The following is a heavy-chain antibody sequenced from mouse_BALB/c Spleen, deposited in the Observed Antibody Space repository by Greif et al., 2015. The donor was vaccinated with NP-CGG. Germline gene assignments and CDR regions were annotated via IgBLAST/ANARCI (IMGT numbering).Heavy chain of an antibody. CDR1: GFSLTSYG. Sequence: VQLQQSEPGLVAPSQSLSITCTVSGFSLTSYGVSWVRQPPGKGLEWLGVIWGDGSTNYHSALISRLSISKDNSKSQVFLKLNSLQTEDTATYYWAKGIGIVYEAAYWGQGTLVTVSA. CDR2: IWGDGST. J-gene: IGHJ3*01. V-gene: IGHV2-3*01. CDR3: AKGIGIVYEAAY. D-gene: IGHD2-12*01.